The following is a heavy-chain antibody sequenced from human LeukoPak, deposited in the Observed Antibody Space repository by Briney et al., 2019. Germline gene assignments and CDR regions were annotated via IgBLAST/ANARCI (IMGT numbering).Heavy chain of an antibody. J-gene: IGHJ6*03. Sequence: SETLSLTCTVSGGSISSGSYYWSWIRQPAGKGLEWIGRIYTSGSTNYNPSRKSRVTLSVDTSKTQFSLKLSSVTAAHTAVYSCARLTSGSYFHYMDVWGKGTTVTVSS. CDR2: IYTSGST. CDR3: ARLTSGSYFHYMDV. V-gene: IGHV4-61*02. CDR1: GGSISSGSYY. D-gene: IGHD1-26*01.